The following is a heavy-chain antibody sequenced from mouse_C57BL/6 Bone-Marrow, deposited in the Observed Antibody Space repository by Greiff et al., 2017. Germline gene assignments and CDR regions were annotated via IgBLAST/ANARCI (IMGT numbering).Heavy chain of an antibody. CDR2: INPSSGYT. V-gene: IGHV1-4*01. D-gene: IGHD1-1*01. Sequence: VKLQESGAELARPGASVKMSCKASGYTFTSYTMHWVKQRPGQGLEWIGYINPSSGYTKYNQKFKDKATLTADKSSSTAYMQLSSLTSEDSAVYYCARGGSSPAWFAYWGQGTLVTVSA. CDR3: ARGGSSPAWFAY. J-gene: IGHJ3*01. CDR1: GYTFTSYT.